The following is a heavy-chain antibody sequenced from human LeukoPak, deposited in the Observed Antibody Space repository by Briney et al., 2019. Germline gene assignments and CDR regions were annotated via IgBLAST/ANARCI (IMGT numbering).Heavy chain of an antibody. V-gene: IGHV3-74*01. Sequence: GGSLRLSCAASEFTFSAYWMHWVRHAPGKGPVWVSRIRGDGSMTNYADSVKGRFTISRDNAKNTLYLQMNSLRLEDTAVYYCARENLAAAADYWGQGTVVTVSS. CDR2: IRGDGSMT. CDR3: ARENLAAAADY. D-gene: IGHD6-25*01. CDR1: EFTFSAYW. J-gene: IGHJ4*02.